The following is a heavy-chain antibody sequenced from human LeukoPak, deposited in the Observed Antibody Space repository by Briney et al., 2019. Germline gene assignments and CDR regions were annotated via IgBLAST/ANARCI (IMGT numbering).Heavy chain of an antibody. CDR3: ARDRITIFGVVGISSWFDP. V-gene: IGHV3-33*01. J-gene: IGHJ5*02. D-gene: IGHD3-3*01. CDR2: IWYDGSNK. CDR1: GFTFSSYG. Sequence: PGRSLRLSCAASGFTFSSYGMHWVRQAPGKGLEWVAVIWYDGSNKYYADSVKGRFTISRDNSKNTLYLQMNSLRAEDTAVYYCARDRITIFGVVGISSWFDPWGQGTLVTVSS.